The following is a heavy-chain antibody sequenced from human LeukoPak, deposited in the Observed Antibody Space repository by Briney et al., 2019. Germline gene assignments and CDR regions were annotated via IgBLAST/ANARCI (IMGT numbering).Heavy chain of an antibody. CDR3: AKDPKYSNNWHYFDY. V-gene: IGHV3-23*01. CDR1: GFTFSSYA. CDR2: ISGSGGST. Sequence: GGSLRLSCAASGFTFSSYAMSWVRQAPGKGLEWVSAISGSGGSTYYADSVKGRFTISRDNSKNTLYLQMNSLRAEDTAVYYCAKDPKYSNNWHYFDYWGQGTLVTVSS. D-gene: IGHD6-13*01. J-gene: IGHJ4*02.